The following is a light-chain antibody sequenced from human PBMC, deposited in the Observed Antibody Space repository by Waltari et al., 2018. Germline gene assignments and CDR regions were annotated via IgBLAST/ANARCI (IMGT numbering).Light chain of an antibody. J-gene: IGKJ2*01. CDR2: KAS. V-gene: IGKV1-5*03. CDR3: QHYSSYPYT. Sequence: EIQLTQSPSTLSASVGDRVTITCWASQSVSHWLSWYQEQPGKAPKLLIYKASGLENGVPSRFSGSGSETEFSLTISGLQPDDFATYYCQHYSSYPYTFGQGTRLEIK. CDR1: QSVSHW.